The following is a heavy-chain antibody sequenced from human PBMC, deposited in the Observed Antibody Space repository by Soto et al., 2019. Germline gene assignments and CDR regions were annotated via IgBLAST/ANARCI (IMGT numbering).Heavy chain of an antibody. CDR2: LYTEGTT. D-gene: IGHD3-10*01. V-gene: IGHV3-53*01. CDR3: ARDSGYGSTSSVNHYLDF. J-gene: IGHJ4*01. CDR1: GLAVSHNY. Sequence: PGGSRSLSCLATGLAVSHNYMAWVGQAPEMGLEWVSILYTEGTTYYADSVKGRFTISRDSSKNTLFLQMDSLRAEDTAIYYCARDSGYGSTSSVNHYLDFWGHGTLVTVSS.